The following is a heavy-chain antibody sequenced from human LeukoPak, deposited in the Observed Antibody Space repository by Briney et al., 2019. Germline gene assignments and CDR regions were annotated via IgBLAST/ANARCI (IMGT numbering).Heavy chain of an antibody. J-gene: IGHJ6*03. CDR1: GGSFSGYY. Sequence: PSETLSLTCAVYGGSFSGYYWSWIRQPPGKGLEWIGEINHSGSTNYNPSLKSRVTISVDTSKNQFSLKLSSVTAADTAVYYCASGQYDYYYYYMDVWGKGTTVTVSS. CDR2: INHSGST. CDR3: ASGQYDYYYYYMDV. V-gene: IGHV4-34*09. D-gene: IGHD4-11*01.